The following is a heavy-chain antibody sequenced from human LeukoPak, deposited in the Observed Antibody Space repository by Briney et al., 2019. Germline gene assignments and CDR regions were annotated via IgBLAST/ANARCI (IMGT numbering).Heavy chain of an antibody. V-gene: IGHV3-30*02. CDR3: ASLFLCYGCSSSSHNFNI. Sequence: GGSLRLSCAASGFTFSSYGMHWVRQAPGKGLEWVAFIRYDRRNQYYADSVKGRFTISRDNSKNTLYLQMNSLRAEDTAVYYCASLFLCYGCSSSSHNFNIWGQGTMVTVSS. D-gene: IGHD6-6*01. J-gene: IGHJ3*02. CDR1: GFTFSSYG. CDR2: IRYDRRNQ.